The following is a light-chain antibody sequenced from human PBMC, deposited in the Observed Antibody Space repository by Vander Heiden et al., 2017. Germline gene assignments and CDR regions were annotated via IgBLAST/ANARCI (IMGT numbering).Light chain of an antibody. CDR2: TAS. CDR3: QQAHSTPLT. Sequence: DIQMTQSPSSVSASVGDRVTITCRASPAISSWVAWYQHQPGKAPKLLIYTASTLQSGVPSRFSGSGSGTEFTLTISSLQPEDFATYFCQQAHSTPLTFGAGTKVEIK. V-gene: IGKV1-12*01. J-gene: IGKJ4*01. CDR1: PAISSW.